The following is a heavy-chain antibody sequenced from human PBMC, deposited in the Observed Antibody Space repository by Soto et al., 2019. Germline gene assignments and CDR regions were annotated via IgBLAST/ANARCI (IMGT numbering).Heavy chain of an antibody. CDR3: ARAGLTDRSGWYYYYYGTDV. CDR1: GGSFSGYY. V-gene: IGHV4-34*01. CDR2: INHSGST. Sequence: SETLSLSCAVYGGSFSGYYWSWIRQPPGKGLEWIGEINHSGSTNYNPSLKSRVTISVDTSKNQFSLKLSSVTAADTAVYYCARAGLTDRSGWYYYYYGTDVWGQGTTVTVSS. J-gene: IGHJ6*02. D-gene: IGHD6-19*01.